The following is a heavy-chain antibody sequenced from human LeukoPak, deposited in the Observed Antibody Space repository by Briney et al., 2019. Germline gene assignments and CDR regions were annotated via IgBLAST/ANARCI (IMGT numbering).Heavy chain of an antibody. CDR3: AELGITMIGGV. CDR1: GFTFSIYE. J-gene: IGHJ6*04. Sequence: PEGSLRLSCAASGFTFSIYEMNWVRQAPGKGLEWISYISSTGSTIYYADSVKGRFTISRDNAKNSLDLQMNSLRAEDTAVYYCAELGITMIGGVWGKGTTVTISS. V-gene: IGHV3-48*03. CDR2: ISSTGSTI. D-gene: IGHD3-10*02.